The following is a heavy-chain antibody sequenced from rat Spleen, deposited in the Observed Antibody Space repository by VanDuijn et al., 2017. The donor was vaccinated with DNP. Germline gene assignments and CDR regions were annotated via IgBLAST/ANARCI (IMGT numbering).Heavy chain of an antibody. CDR1: GFSLTNYN. J-gene: IGHJ4*01. V-gene: IGHV2-30*01. Sequence: QVQLKESGPGLVQPSQTLSLTCTVSGFSLTNYNVHWVRQPTGKGLEWMGIIWTGGSTHYNSALKSRLSISRDTSKSQVFLKLNSLQTEDTATYYCARDLIIRDTTSAMDVWGQGTSVTVSS. CDR3: ARDLIIRDTTSAMDV. CDR2: IWTGGST. D-gene: IGHD4-3*01.